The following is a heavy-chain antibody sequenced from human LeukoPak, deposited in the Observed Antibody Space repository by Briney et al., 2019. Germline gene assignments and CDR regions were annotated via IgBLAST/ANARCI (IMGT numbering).Heavy chain of an antibody. V-gene: IGHV3-30*18. CDR3: AKDRLMDPGTFTGYFDS. Sequence: GTSLRLSCVASGFTFSRNGMHWVRQAPGKGLEWVAVISYDGSNRYYVDSVKGRFTISRDNSKNTLYLQMSSLRGEDTAVYYCAKDRLMDPGTFTGYFDSWGQGILVAVSS. CDR2: ISYDGSNR. D-gene: IGHD3-9*01. J-gene: IGHJ4*02. CDR1: GFTFSRNG.